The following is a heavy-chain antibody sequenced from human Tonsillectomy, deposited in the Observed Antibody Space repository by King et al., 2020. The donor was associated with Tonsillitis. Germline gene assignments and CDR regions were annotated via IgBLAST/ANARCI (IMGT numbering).Heavy chain of an antibody. J-gene: IGHJ5*02. CDR2: INHSGST. CDR3: ARLAYYYGSGSYDMCFDP. V-gene: IGHV4-34*01. D-gene: IGHD3-10*01. CDR1: GGSFSGYY. Sequence: VKLQQWGEGLLKPSETLSLTCAVYGGSFSGYYWSWIRQPPGKGLEWIGEINHSGSTNYNPSLKSRVTISVDTSKNQFSLKLGSVTAADTAVYYCARLAYYYGSGSYDMCFDPWGQGTLVTVSS.